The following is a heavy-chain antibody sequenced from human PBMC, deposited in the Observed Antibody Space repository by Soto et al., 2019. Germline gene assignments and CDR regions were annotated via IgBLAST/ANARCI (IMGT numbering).Heavy chain of an antibody. CDR1: GFTFSSYA. CDR2: ISGSGGST. V-gene: IGHV3-23*01. D-gene: IGHD3-3*01. J-gene: IGHJ4*02. Sequence: GGSLRLSCAASGFTFSSYAMSWVRQAPGKGLEWVSAISGSGGSTYYADSVKGRFTISRDNSKNTLYLQMNSLRAEDTAVYYCAKDRSRRRITIFGVVPSTIDYWGQGTLVTVSS. CDR3: AKDRSRRRITIFGVVPSTIDY.